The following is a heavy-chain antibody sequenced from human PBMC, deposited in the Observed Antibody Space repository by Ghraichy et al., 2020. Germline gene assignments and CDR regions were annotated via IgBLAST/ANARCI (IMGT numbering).Heavy chain of an antibody. CDR2: IKSKTDGGTT. D-gene: IGHD6-19*01. Sequence: GGSLRLSCAASGFTFSNAWMSWVRQAPGKGLEWVGRIKSKTDGGTTDYAAPVKGRFTISRDDSKNTLYLQMNSLKTEDTAVYYCTTDLAVTEPDDYWGQGTLVTVSS. CDR1: GFTFSNAW. J-gene: IGHJ4*02. V-gene: IGHV3-15*01. CDR3: TTDLAVTEPDDY.